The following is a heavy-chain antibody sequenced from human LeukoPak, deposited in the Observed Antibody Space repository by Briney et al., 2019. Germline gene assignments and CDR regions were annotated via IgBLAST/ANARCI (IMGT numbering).Heavy chain of an antibody. Sequence: QPGGSLRLSCAASGFSFSIYGMSWVRQTPGKGLEWVSGISGSGGNTYYTDSVKGRFTISRDNTKNTLYLQMNSLRAEDTAVYYCARRAGAYSHPYDYWGQGTLVTVSS. CDR1: GFSFSIYG. V-gene: IGHV3-23*01. CDR2: ISGSGGNT. J-gene: IGHJ4*02. D-gene: IGHD4/OR15-4a*01. CDR3: ARRAGAYSHPYDY.